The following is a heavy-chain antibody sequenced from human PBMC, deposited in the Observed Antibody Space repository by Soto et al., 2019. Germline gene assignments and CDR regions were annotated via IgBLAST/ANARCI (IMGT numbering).Heavy chain of an antibody. D-gene: IGHD3-22*01. J-gene: IGHJ4*02. CDR2: INSDGSST. CDR3: ARDDYPYYDDSSGYHFDY. Sequence: GGSRRLSCAASGFTFSSYWMHWVRQAPGKGLVWVSRINSDGSSTSYADSVKGRFTISRDNAKNSLYLQMNSLRAEDTAVYYCARDDYPYYDDSSGYHFDYWGQGALVTVSS. CDR1: GFTFSSYW. V-gene: IGHV3-74*01.